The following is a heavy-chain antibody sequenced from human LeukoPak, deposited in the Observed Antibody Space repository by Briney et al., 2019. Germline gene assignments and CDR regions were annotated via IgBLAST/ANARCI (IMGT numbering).Heavy chain of an antibody. Sequence: PGRSLRLSCAASGFTFDDYAMHWVRQAPGKGLEWVSGISWNSGSIGYADSVKGRFTISRDNAKNSLYLQMNSLRAGDTALYYCAKGPIVLMVYAIPGPFDYWGQGTLVTVSS. CDR3: AKGPIVLMVYAIPGPFDY. D-gene: IGHD2-8*01. V-gene: IGHV3-9*01. CDR2: ISWNSGSI. CDR1: GFTFDDYA. J-gene: IGHJ4*02.